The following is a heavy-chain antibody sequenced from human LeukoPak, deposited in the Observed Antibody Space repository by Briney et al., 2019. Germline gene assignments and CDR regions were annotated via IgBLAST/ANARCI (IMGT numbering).Heavy chain of an antibody. J-gene: IGHJ4*02. Sequence: SETLSLTCAVYGGSISSGGYSWSWIRQPPGKGLEWIGYIYHSGSTYYNPSLKSRVTISVDRSKNQFSLKLSSVTAADTAVYYCARGDILTGYYLWGQGTLVTVSS. V-gene: IGHV4-30-2*01. CDR3: ARGDILTGYYL. D-gene: IGHD3-9*01. CDR2: IYHSGST. CDR1: GGSISSGGYS.